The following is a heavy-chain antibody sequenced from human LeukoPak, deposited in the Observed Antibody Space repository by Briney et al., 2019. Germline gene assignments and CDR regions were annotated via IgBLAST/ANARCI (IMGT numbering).Heavy chain of an antibody. Sequence: PSETLSLTCTVSGGSISSSSYYWGWIRQPPGKGLEWIGTIYYSGSTYYNPSLKSRVTISVDTSKNQFSLKLSSVTAADTAMYYCARGTLYSGWSYYFDYWGQGSQVTVSS. D-gene: IGHD6-19*01. V-gene: IGHV4-39*07. CDR1: GGSISSSSYY. J-gene: IGHJ4*02. CDR2: IYYSGST. CDR3: ARGTLYSGWSYYFDY.